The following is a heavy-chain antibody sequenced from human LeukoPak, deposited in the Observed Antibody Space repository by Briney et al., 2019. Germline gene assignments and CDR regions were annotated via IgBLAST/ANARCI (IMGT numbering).Heavy chain of an antibody. CDR2: IIPIFGTA. Sequence: SVKVSCKASGGTFSGYAISWVRQAPGQGLEWMGGIIPIFGTANYAQKFQGRVTITTDESTSTAYMELSSLRSEDTAVYYCARSPPVYYDILTGYYFDYWGQGTLVTVSS. CDR3: ARSPPVYYDILTGYYFDY. J-gene: IGHJ4*02. CDR1: GGTFSGYA. D-gene: IGHD3-9*01. V-gene: IGHV1-69*05.